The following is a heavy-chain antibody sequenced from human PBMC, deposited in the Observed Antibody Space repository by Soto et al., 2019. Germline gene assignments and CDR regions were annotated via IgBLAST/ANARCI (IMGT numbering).Heavy chain of an antibody. CDR1: GYSFPSYW. CDR2: IDPSDSYT. D-gene: IGHD1-20*01. J-gene: IGHJ6*02. V-gene: IGHV5-10-1*01. CDR3: ARQSPYNYLYYYGMDV. Sequence: ESLKLSLKGCGYSFPSYWISWVPQMPGKGLEWMGRIDPSDSYTNYSPSFQGHVTISADKSISTAYLQSSSLKASDTAMYYCARQSPYNYLYYYGMDVWGQGTTVTVSS.